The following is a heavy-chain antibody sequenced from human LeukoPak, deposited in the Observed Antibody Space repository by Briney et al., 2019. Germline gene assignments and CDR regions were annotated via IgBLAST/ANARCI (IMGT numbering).Heavy chain of an antibody. V-gene: IGHV3-74*01. CDR3: ASFLQDLDI. CDR2: INSDGSST. CDR1: GFTFSSYW. D-gene: IGHD2-15*01. J-gene: IGHJ3*02. Sequence: GGSLRLSCPASGFTFSSYWMHWVRPAPGKGLVWVSRINSDGSSTSYGDSVKGRFPISRDNAKNTLYLQMNSLRAEDTAVYYCASFLQDLDIWGQGTMVTVSS.